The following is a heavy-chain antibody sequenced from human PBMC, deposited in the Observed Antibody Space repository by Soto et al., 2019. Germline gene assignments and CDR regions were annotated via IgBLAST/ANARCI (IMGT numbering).Heavy chain of an antibody. CDR3: EHRPAYDMSTGYYPFDS. CDR1: GFSLSTSGVG. CDR2: IYWDYGK. V-gene: IGHV2-5*02. J-gene: IGHJ4*02. D-gene: IGHD3-9*01. Sequence: QINLKESGPTLVKPTHTLTLTCTFSGFSLSTSGVGVAWIRQPPGKALEWLALIYWDYGKRYSPSLNTRRNITKDTSKNQVVLTLPNVHPVDTATYYCEHRPAYDMSTGYYPFDSGGKGSLVTVSS.